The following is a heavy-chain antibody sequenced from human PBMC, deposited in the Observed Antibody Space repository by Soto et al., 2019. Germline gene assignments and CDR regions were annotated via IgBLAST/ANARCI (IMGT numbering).Heavy chain of an antibody. CDR1: GYSLTGTS. CDR3: TSLNPFFDF. CDR2: FDPEDAET. J-gene: IGHJ4*02. V-gene: IGHV1-24*01. Sequence: QVHLVQSGAEVKTPGASVKVSCKVSGYSLTGTSMHWVRQSPGKGLEWMGGFDPEDAETFYAQKFQGRVTMTEDSSTDTAYMELTNLTSADTDIYFCTSLNPFFDFWGQGTPVTVSS.